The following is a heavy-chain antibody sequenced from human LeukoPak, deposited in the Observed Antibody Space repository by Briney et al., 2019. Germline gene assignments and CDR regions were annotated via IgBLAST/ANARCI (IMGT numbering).Heavy chain of an antibody. V-gene: IGHV5-51*01. CDR3: ARQISSGIFDYGSPPLIDY. J-gene: IGHJ4*02. D-gene: IGHD4-17*01. Sequence: GESLKISCKASGYIFTNSWIAWVRQMPGKGLEWMGIIYPGDSNTRYSPSFQGQVTFSADKSISTAYLQWSSLKASDTAMYYCARQISSGIFDYGSPPLIDYWGQGTLVTVSS. CDR1: GYIFTNSW. CDR2: IYPGDSNT.